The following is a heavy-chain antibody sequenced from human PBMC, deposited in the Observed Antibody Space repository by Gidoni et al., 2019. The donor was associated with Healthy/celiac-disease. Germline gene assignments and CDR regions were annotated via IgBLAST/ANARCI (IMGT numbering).Heavy chain of an antibody. Sequence: QMQLVQSGPEVKKPGTSVKVSCKASGFTFTSSAVQWVRQARGQRLEWLGWIVVGSGNTNYAQKFQERVTITRDMSTSTAYMELSSLRSEDTAVYYCAAAGAIFGAWYFDLWGRGTLVTVSS. CDR1: GFTFTSSA. D-gene: IGHD3-3*01. CDR2: IVVGSGNT. CDR3: AAAGAIFGAWYFDL. V-gene: IGHV1-58*01. J-gene: IGHJ2*01.